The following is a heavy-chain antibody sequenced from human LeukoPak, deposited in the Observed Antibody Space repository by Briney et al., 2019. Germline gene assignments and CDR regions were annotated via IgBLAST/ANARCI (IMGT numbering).Heavy chain of an antibody. J-gene: IGHJ5*02. CDR3: ARGYISPNWFDP. CDR2: IKQDGSER. CDR1: GFTFSSSW. V-gene: IGHV3-7*05. Sequence: GGSLRLSCAASGFTFSSSWMSCVRQAPGKGLEWVANIKQDGSERFYVDSVKGRFTISRDNAKNTLYLQMNSLRAEDTAVYYCARGYISPNWFDPWGQGTLVTVSS. D-gene: IGHD2-2*02.